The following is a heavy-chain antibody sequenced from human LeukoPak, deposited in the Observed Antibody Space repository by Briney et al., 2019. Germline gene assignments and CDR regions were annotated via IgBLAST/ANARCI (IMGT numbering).Heavy chain of an antibody. CDR2: IKQDGSEK. V-gene: IGHV3-7*03. CDR1: GFTFSTYW. J-gene: IGHJ4*02. Sequence: PGGSLRLSCAASGFTFSTYWMSWVRQAPGKGLEWVANIKQDGSEKYYVDSVKGRFTISRDNAKNSLYLQMNSLRAEDTAVYYCARGAVWFGTRVELKSRINDYWGQGTLVTVSS. CDR3: ARGAVWFGTRVELKSRINDY. D-gene: IGHD3-10*01.